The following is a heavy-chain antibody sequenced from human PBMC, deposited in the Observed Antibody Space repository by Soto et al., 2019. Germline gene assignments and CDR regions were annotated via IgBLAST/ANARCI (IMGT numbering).Heavy chain of an antibody. CDR1: GGSISSSNW. D-gene: IGHD1-1*01. J-gene: IGHJ3*02. V-gene: IGHV4-4*02. CDR2: IYHSGNA. Sequence: QVQLQESGPGLVKPSGTLSLTCAVSGGSISSSNWWSWVRQSPGKGLKWIGEIYHSGNANYDPSLRSRLTISVDKSKNQFSLKLTSVTASDTAVYYCARLRRTPNDAFDIWGPGTMVTVSS. CDR3: ARLRRTPNDAFDI.